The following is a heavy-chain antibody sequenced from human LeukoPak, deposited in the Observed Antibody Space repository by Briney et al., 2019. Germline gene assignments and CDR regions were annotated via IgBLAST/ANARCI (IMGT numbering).Heavy chain of an antibody. CDR2: ISAYNGNT. CDR3: ARGGYSSSSWRHAFDI. J-gene: IGHJ3*02. CDR1: GYTFTSYD. D-gene: IGHD6-6*01. V-gene: IGHV1-18*01. Sequence: ASVKVSCKASGYTFTSYDINWVRQATGQGLEWMGWISAYNGNTNYAQKLQGRVTMTTDTSTSTAYMELRSLRSDDTAVYYCARGGYSSSSWRHAFDIWGQGTMVTVSS.